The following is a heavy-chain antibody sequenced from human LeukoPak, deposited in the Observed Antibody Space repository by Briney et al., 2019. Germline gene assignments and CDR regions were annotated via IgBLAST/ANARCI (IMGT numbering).Heavy chain of an antibody. CDR3: ARDRGYNWFDP. CDR1: AFIFSGHW. V-gene: IGHV3-7*03. J-gene: IGHJ5*02. Sequence: GGSLRLSCEASAFIFSGHWLNWVRQTPGKGLEWVASIKEDGSERQYVDSVKGRFSISRDNTKGSLFLQLNSLRAEDTAVYYCARDRGYNWFDPWGQGTLVTVSS. CDR2: IKEDGSER. D-gene: IGHD3-10*01.